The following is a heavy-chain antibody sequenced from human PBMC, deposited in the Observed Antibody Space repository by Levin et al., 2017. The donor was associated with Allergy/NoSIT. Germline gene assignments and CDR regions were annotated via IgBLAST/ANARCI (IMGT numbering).Heavy chain of an antibody. J-gene: IGHJ4*02. V-gene: IGHV4-34*01. D-gene: IGHD2-21*02. Sequence: PSETLSLTCAVYGGSFSDYYWSWIRQPPGKGLEWIGEITHTGSTNYNPSLKSRVTISVDTSEKQFSLKVTSMTAADPAFYYWARVSTLYCGCGCPDLDSWGQGTLVTVSS. CDR3: ARVSTLYCGCGCPDLDS. CDR2: ITHTGST. CDR1: GGSFSDYY.